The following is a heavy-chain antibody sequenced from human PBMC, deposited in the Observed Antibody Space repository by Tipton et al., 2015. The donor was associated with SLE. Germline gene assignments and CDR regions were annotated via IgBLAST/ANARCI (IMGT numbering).Heavy chain of an antibody. D-gene: IGHD4-23*01. CDR1: GGSINSGSYY. Sequence: TLSLTCTVSGGSINSGSYYWSWIRQPAGKGLELIGHISTSGSTNYNPSLKSRVTISADTSRNQFSLKLTSVTAADTAVYYCAILVSGAWAGGWSLLGLGYWGQGTLVTVSS. J-gene: IGHJ4*02. CDR2: ISTSGST. CDR3: AILVSGAWAGGWSLLGLGY. V-gene: IGHV4-61*09.